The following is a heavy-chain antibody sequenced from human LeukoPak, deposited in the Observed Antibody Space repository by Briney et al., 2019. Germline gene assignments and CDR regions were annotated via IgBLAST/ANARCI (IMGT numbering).Heavy chain of an antibody. CDR2: INPSGGST. CDR3: AREDVVLVDAVRYYYYGMDV. J-gene: IGHJ6*02. D-gene: IGHD2-8*01. V-gene: IGHV1-46*01. CDR1: GYNFISYY. Sequence: PWASVKVSCKASGYNFISYYMHWVRQAPGQGLEWMGIINPSGGSTSYAQKFQDRVTMTRDTCTSTVYMELSSLKSEDTAVYYCAREDVVLVDAVRYYYYGMDVWGQGTTVTVSS.